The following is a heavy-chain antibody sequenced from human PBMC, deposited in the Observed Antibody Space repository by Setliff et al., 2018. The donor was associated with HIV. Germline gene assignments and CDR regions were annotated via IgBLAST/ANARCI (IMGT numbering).Heavy chain of an antibody. V-gene: IGHV4-31*03. J-gene: IGHJ3*02. CDR1: GGSISSGGYY. Sequence: SETLSLTCTVSGGSISSGGYYWSWIRQHPGKGLEWIGYIYYSGSTYYNPSLKSRVTISVDTSKNQFSLKLSSATAADTAVYYCARDGGEKEAFDIWGQGTMVTVSS. D-gene: IGHD3-16*01. CDR3: ARDGGEKEAFDI. CDR2: IYYSGST.